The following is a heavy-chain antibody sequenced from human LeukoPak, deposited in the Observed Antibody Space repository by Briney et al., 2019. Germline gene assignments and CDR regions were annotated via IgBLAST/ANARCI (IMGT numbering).Heavy chain of an antibody. D-gene: IGHD3-10*01. V-gene: IGHV3-21*01. J-gene: IGHJ6*02. Sequence: GGSLRLSCAASGFTFSSYSMNWVRQAPGKGLEWVSSISSSSSYIYYADSVKGRFTISRDNAKNSLYLQMNSLRAEDTAVYYCARSSGSGAEYYYYGMDVWGQGTTVTVSS. CDR1: GFTFSSYS. CDR2: ISSSSSYI. CDR3: ARSSGSGAEYYYYGMDV.